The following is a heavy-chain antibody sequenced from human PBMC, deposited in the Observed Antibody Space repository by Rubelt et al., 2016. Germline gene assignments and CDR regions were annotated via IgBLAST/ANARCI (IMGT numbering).Heavy chain of an antibody. D-gene: IGHD5-24*01. CDR2: INPNSG. V-gene: IGHV1-2*02. CDR3: ARADGGAG. CDR1: GYTFTGYY. Sequence: QVQLVQSGAEVKKPGASVKVSCKASGYTFTGYYMHWVRQAPGQGLEWMGWINPNSGDTSSSTAYMGLSRLRSDDTAVYYCARADGGAGWGQGTLVTVSS. J-gene: IGHJ4*02.